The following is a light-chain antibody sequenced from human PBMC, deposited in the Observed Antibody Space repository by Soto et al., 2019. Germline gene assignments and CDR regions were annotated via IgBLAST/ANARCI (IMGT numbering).Light chain of an antibody. CDR1: SSDIGRYNY. V-gene: IGLV2-8*01. CDR2: EIT. Sequence: QSALTQPPSASGSPGQSVTISCTGTSSDIGRYNYVSWYQQHPGKAPKLMIYEITKRPSGVPDRFSGSKSGNAASVTVSGLQAEDEADYFCSSSAGSNTLLFGGGTKLTVL. J-gene: IGLJ2*01. CDR3: SSSAGSNTLL.